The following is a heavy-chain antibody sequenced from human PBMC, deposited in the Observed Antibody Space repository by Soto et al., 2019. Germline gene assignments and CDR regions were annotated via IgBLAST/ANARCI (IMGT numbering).Heavy chain of an antibody. V-gene: IGHV5-51*01. CDR2: IYPGDSDT. Sequence: PGESLKISCKGSGYSFTNYWIDWVRQMPGKGLEWMGIIYPGDSDTKYSPSFQGQVTTSADKSISTAYLQWSSLKASDTAMYYCARQKQLGYYYYGLDVWGQGTTVTVSS. CDR1: GYSFTNYW. D-gene: IGHD1-1*01. J-gene: IGHJ6*02. CDR3: ARQKQLGYYYYGLDV.